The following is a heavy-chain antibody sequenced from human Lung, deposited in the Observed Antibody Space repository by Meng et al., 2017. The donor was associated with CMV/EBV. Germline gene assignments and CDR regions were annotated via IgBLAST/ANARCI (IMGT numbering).Heavy chain of an antibody. V-gene: IGHV3-11*01. CDR2: ISSSGSSM. CDR3: ARNYEFWSGYLMDV. J-gene: IGHJ6*02. Sequence: SCAASTFSLSDYSMSWIRQAPGRGLEWLSYISSSGSSMYYADSVRGRFTISRDNAKRSLYLQMNGLRAEETAVYYCARNYEFWSGYLMDVWGQGPTVTVSS. CDR1: TFSLSDYS. D-gene: IGHD3-3*01.